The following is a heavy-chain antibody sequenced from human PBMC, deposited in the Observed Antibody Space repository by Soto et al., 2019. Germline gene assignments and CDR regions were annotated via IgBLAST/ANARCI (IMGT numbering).Heavy chain of an antibody. CDR2: INDSGDT. CDR3: ARVQARWAASFDY. J-gene: IGHJ4*02. CDR1: GGSFSNNY. D-gene: IGHD1-1*01. Sequence: SETLSLTCALFGGSFSNNYWSWIRQSPGKGLEWIGEINDSGDTNYNPSLKSRVAISVDTSRKQFSLLVPSVTAADTAVYYCARVQARWAASFDYWGQGTIVTV. V-gene: IGHV4-34*01.